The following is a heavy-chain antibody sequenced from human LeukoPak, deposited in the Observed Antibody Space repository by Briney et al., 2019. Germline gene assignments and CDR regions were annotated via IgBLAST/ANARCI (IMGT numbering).Heavy chain of an antibody. CDR3: ATSGGFNSPRHY. Sequence: SETLSLTCSVSGDSISRYFWAWIRQPPGKGLEWIGYVCYNGTTNYNPSLRNRVAISIDTSKNQFSLELNSATAADTAVYYCATSGGFNSPRHYWGQGTLVTVSS. J-gene: IGHJ4*02. V-gene: IGHV4-59*01. D-gene: IGHD3-16*01. CDR1: GDSISRYF. CDR2: VCYNGTT.